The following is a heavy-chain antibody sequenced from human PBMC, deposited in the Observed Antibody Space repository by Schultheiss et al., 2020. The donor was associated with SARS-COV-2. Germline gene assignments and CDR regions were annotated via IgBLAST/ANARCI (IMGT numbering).Heavy chain of an antibody. CDR3: ARGRTGTTVHFVFDV. Sequence: GGSLRLSCAASGFTFSSYAMHWVRQAPGKGLELLAVMWSSGSDKYNVDSVKGRFTISRDSSKNTLYLQMNSLRVEDTAVYYCARGRTGTTVHFVFDVWGQGTMVTVSS. CDR1: GFTFSSYA. D-gene: IGHD1-1*01. V-gene: IGHV3-33*08. J-gene: IGHJ3*01. CDR2: MWSSGSDK.